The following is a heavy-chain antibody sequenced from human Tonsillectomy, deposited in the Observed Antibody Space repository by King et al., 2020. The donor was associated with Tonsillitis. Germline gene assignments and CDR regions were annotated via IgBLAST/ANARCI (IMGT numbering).Heavy chain of an antibody. CDR1: GYTFTNYG. CDR2: ISAYNGKT. Sequence: QLVQSGAEVKKPGASVKVSCKASGYTFTNYGINWVRQAPGQGLEWMGWISAYNGKTNYAQKLQGRVTKTTDPSTSTAYMELRSLRSDDTAVYYCARIAVYDSSGYCFDNWGQGTLVTVSP. V-gene: IGHV1-18*01. J-gene: IGHJ4*02. D-gene: IGHD3-22*01. CDR3: ARIAVYDSSGYCFDN.